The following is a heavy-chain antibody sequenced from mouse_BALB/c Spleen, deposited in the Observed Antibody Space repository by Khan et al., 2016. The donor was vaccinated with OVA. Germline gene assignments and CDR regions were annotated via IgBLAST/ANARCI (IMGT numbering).Heavy chain of an antibody. CDR1: GYTFTTYW. J-gene: IGHJ2*01. Sequence: QVQLQQSGAELARPGASVRLSCKASGYTFTTYWMQWVKQRPGQGLEWIGTIYPGDGDTRYTQNFKDKASLTADKSSSTAYMQLNNLASEDSAVYYCASYRYDYCDYWGQGTTLTVSS. CDR2: IYPGDGDT. V-gene: IGHV1-87*01. CDR3: ASYRYDYCDY. D-gene: IGHD2-14*01.